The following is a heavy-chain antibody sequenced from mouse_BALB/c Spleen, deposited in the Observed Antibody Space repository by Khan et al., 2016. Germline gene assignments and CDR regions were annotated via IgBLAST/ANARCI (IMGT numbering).Heavy chain of an antibody. CDR3: ASPHYYGRDF. D-gene: IGHD1-2*01. CDR1: GYSITSGYR. Sequence: EVQLVESGPDLVKPSQSLSLTCTVTGYSITSGYRWHWIRQFPGNKLEWMGYIHYNGTTNYNPSLKSRFSITRDTSKHQFFLQLNSVTAEDTATYYCASPHYYGRDFWGQGTTLTVSS. V-gene: IGHV3-1*02. J-gene: IGHJ2*01. CDR2: IHYNGTT.